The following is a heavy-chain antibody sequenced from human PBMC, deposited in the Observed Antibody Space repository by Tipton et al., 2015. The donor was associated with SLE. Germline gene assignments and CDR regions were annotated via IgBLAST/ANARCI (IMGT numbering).Heavy chain of an antibody. D-gene: IGHD2-21*02. CDR1: GFTFSSYS. Sequence: SLRLSCAASGFTFSSYSMHWVRQTPGKGLEWVSSISPTGGNIYYADSVKGRFTISRDNAKDSLYLQMNSLTAEDTAVYYCARGGAGGDSDAFEIWGQGTMVIVSS. CDR3: ARGGAGGDSDAFEI. CDR2: ISPTGGNI. J-gene: IGHJ3*02. V-gene: IGHV3-21*01.